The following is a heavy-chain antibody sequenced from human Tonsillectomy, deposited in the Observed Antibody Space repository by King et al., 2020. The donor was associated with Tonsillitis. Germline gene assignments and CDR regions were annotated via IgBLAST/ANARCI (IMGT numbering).Heavy chain of an antibody. CDR3: ARGRYSNAGMDV. CDR1: GYTFTSYD. V-gene: IGHV1-8*01. D-gene: IGHD5-18*01. CDR2: MNPYSDNT. J-gene: IGHJ6*02. Sequence: VQLVESGAEVKKPGASVKVSCKASGYTFTSYDVIWVRQATGQGLEWMGRMNPYSDNTGYAQEFEGRATMTRNTSISTAYMELSSLTSEDTAVYYCARGRYSNAGMDVWGQGTTVIVS.